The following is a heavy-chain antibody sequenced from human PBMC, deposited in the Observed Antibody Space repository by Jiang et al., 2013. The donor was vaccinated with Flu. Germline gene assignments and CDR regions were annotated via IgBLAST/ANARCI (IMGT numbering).Heavy chain of an antibody. D-gene: IGHD1-26*01. CDR3: ARDGKVGATPQKHKTSYYYYYGMDV. CDR2: TYYRSKWYN. Sequence: NSAAWNWIRQSPSRGLEWLGRTYYRSKWYNDYAVSVKSRITINPDTSKNQFSLQLNSVTPEDTAVYYCARDGKVGATPQKHKTSYYYYYGMDVWGQGTTVTVSS. V-gene: IGHV6-1*01. CDR1: NSAA. J-gene: IGHJ6*02.